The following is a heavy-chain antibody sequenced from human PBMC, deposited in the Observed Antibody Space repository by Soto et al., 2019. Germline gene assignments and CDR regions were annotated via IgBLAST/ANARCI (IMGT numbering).Heavy chain of an antibody. V-gene: IGHV4-31*03. CDR2: VYYSGRT. Sequence: QVQLQESGPGLVKPSQTLSLTCTVSGGSISSGGYYWSWIRQHPGKGLEWIGYVYYSGRTYYNPSLKSRVTISVDTSKTQFSLKLSSVTAADTAVYYCASLKGITGTHLDYWGQGTLVTVSS. D-gene: IGHD1-20*01. J-gene: IGHJ4*02. CDR3: ASLKGITGTHLDY. CDR1: GGSISSGGYY.